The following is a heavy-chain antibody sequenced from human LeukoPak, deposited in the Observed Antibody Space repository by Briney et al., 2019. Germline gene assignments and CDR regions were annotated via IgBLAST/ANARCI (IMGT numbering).Heavy chain of an antibody. Sequence: GGSLRLSCAASGFTVSSNYMSWVRQAPGKGLEWVSVIYSGGSTYYADSVKGRFTISRDNSKNTLYLQMNSLRAEDTAVYYCARDSSSWYGVLDWGQGTLVTVSS. J-gene: IGHJ4*02. CDR1: GFTVSSNY. D-gene: IGHD6-13*01. CDR2: IYSGGST. V-gene: IGHV3-53*01. CDR3: ARDSSSWYGVLD.